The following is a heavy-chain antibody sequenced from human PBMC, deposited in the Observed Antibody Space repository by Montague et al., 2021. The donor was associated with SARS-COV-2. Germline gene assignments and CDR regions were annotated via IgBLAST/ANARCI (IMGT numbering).Heavy chain of an antibody. D-gene: IGHD6-13*01. J-gene: IGHJ5*02. Sequence: SETLPLTCAVHGTSFSGYYWGWIRQPPGKGLEWIGSIYYSGSTYYNPSLKSRVTISVDTSKNQFSLKLSSVTAADTAVYYCFLYSSSSRWFDPWGQGTLVTVSS. CDR1: GTSFSGYY. CDR2: IYYSGST. V-gene: IGHV4-39*01. CDR3: FLYSSSSRWFDP.